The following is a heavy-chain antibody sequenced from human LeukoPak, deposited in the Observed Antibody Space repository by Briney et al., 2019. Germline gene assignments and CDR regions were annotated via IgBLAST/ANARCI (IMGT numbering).Heavy chain of an antibody. J-gene: IGHJ4*02. CDR1: GFTLSSYA. V-gene: IGHV3-23*01. CDR3: ARANDYGDYGYFDY. D-gene: IGHD4-17*01. Sequence: GGSLRLSCAASGFTLSSYAMSWVRQAPGKGLEWVSAISDTGNTYHADSVKGRFTISRDNSKNTLYLQMNSLRAEDTAVYYCARANDYGDYGYFDYWGQGTLVTVSS. CDR2: ISDTGNT.